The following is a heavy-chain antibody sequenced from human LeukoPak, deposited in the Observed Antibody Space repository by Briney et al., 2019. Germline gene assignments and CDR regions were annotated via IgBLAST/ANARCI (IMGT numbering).Heavy chain of an antibody. Sequence: PSETLSLTCTVSGGSISSSIDYWGWVRQPPGKGLEWIGTIYYSGSTYYNPSLKSRVTMSVDKSKNKFSLRLSSVTAADTAVYYCASFRQYYYDSGDLGDAFDIWGQGTMVTVSS. CDR1: GGSISSSIDY. V-gene: IGHV4-39*07. J-gene: IGHJ3*02. CDR2: IYYSGST. CDR3: ASFRQYYYDSGDLGDAFDI. D-gene: IGHD3-22*01.